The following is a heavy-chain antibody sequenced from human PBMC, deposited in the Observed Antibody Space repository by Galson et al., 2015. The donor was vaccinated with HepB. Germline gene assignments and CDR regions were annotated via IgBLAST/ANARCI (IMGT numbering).Heavy chain of an antibody. V-gene: IGHV3-21*01. CDR1: GFTFSSYS. CDR2: ISSSSSYI. D-gene: IGHD5-12*01. CDR3: ARGYIVATIRIDAFDI. Sequence: SLRLTCAASGFTFSSYSMNWVRQAPGKGLEWVSSISSSSSYIYYADSVKGRFTISRDNAKNSLYLQMNSLRAEDTAVYYCARGYIVATIRIDAFDIWGQGTMVTVSS. J-gene: IGHJ3*02.